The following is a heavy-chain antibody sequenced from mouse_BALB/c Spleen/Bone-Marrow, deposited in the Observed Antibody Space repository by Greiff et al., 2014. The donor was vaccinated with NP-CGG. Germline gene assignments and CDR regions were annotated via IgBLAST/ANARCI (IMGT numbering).Heavy chain of an antibody. CDR1: GYTFTSYW. V-gene: IGHV1S41*01. J-gene: IGHJ1*01. Sequence: DLVKPGASVKLSCKASGYTFTSYWINWVKQRPGQGLEWIGRIAPGSGSTYYNEMFKGKATLTVDTSSSTAYIQLSSLSSEDSAVDFGARSRDGYFDVWGPGTTVTVSS. CDR3: ARSRDGYFDV. CDR2: IAPGSGST.